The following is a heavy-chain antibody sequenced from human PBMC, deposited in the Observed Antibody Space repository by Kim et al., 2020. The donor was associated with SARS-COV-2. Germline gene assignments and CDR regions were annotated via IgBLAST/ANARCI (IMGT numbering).Heavy chain of an antibody. CDR2: IYTSGST. CDR1: GGSLSNYY. D-gene: IGHD2-2*01. Sequence: SETLSLTCTVSGGSLSNYYWSWIRQPAGKGLEWIGRIYTSGSTIYNPSLKSRVTMSVDMSNNQFSLHLNSVTATDTAVYYCARDPRGSYCSGPTCSKEEYFYDGLDVWGPGTTVTVSS. V-gene: IGHV4-4*07. J-gene: IGHJ6*02. CDR3: ARDPRGSYCSGPTCSKEEYFYDGLDV.